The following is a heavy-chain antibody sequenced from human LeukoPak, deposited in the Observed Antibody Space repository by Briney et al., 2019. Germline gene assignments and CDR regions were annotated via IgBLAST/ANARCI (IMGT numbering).Heavy chain of an antibody. V-gene: IGHV1-69*05. Sequence: SVKVSCKASGGTFSSYAIIWVRQAPGQVLEWMGRIIPIFGTANYAQKFQGRVTITTDESTSTAYMELSSLRSEDTAVYYCAYCPHYYDSSGPPGLYLYMDVWGKGTTVTVSS. CDR1: GGTFSSYA. J-gene: IGHJ6*03. CDR2: IIPIFGTA. D-gene: IGHD3-22*01. CDR3: AYCPHYYDSSGPPGLYLYMDV.